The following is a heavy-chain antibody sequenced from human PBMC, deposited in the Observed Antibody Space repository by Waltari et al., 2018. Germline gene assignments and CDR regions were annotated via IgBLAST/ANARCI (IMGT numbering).Heavy chain of an antibody. CDR3: TRVGEKGDY. CDR1: GSPFSGTW. Sequence: EVQLVESGGALVERGGSLRVSCVAHGSPFSGTWMSWVRQAPGKGLEWVANIKPDGSEKYYVDPVKGRFTISRDNAENSLYLQMNSLRAEDTAVYYCTRVGEKGDYWGQGTLVTVSS. J-gene: IGHJ4*02. V-gene: IGHV3-7*05. CDR2: IKPDGSEK.